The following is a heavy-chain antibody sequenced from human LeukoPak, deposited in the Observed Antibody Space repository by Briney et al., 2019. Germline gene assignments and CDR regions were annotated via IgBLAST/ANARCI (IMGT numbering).Heavy chain of an antibody. Sequence: SETLSLTCAVYGGSFSGYYWSWIRQPPGKGLEWIGEINHSGSTNYNPSLKSRVTISVDTSKNQFSLKLSSVTAADTAVYYCASGGLDYGDYVFGNWGQGTLVTVSS. CDR3: ASGGLDYGDYVFGN. J-gene: IGHJ4*02. V-gene: IGHV4-34*01. CDR2: INHSGST. CDR1: GGSFSGYY. D-gene: IGHD4-17*01.